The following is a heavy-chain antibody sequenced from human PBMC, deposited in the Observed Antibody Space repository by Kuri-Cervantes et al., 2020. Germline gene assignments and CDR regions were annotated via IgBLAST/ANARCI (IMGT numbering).Heavy chain of an antibody. V-gene: IGHV3-21*04. Sequence: GGSLRLSCAASGFTFSSYSMNWVRQAPGKGLEWVSSISSSSSYIYYADSVKGRFTVSRDNAKNMVYLQMSGLRAADTGIYYCAKGKEGSLYVWDFWGQGTLVTVSS. J-gene: IGHJ4*02. D-gene: IGHD6-13*01. CDR3: AKGKEGSLYVWDF. CDR2: ISSSSSYI. CDR1: GFTFSSYS.